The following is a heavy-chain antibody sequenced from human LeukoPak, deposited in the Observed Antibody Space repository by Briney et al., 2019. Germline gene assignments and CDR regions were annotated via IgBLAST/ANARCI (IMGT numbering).Heavy chain of an antibody. D-gene: IGHD6-13*01. Sequence: SETLSLTCTVSGGSISSYYWSWIRQPPGKGLEWIGYIYYSGSTNYNPSLKSRVTISVDTSKNQFSLKLSSVTAADTAVYFCARVASSHDFDYWGQGTLVTVSS. CDR1: GGSISSYY. V-gene: IGHV4-59*01. CDR3: ARVASSHDFDY. J-gene: IGHJ4*02. CDR2: IYYSGST.